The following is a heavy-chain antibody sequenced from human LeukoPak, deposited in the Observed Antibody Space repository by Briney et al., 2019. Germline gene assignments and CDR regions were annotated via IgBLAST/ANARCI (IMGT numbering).Heavy chain of an antibody. CDR3: ARHRLTYYYGSGSYYRPDYYYYMDV. CDR2: INHSGST. V-gene: IGHV4-34*01. CDR1: GGSISSYY. Sequence: KPSETLSLTCTVSGGSISSYYWSWIRQPPGKGLEWIGEINHSGSTNYNPPLKSRVTISVDTSKNQFSLKLSSVTAADTAVYYCARHRLTYYYGSGSYYRPDYYYYMDVWGKGTTVTVSS. D-gene: IGHD3-10*01. J-gene: IGHJ6*03.